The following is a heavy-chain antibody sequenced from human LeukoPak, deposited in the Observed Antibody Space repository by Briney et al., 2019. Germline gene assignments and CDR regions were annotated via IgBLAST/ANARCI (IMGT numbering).Heavy chain of an antibody. V-gene: IGHV3-11*04. CDR3: AKEMGAFLVDY. Sequence: GGSLRLSCAASGFTFSDYYMSWIRQAPGKGLEWVTYISSSGRTIYYADSVKGRFTISRDNAKNSLYLQMNSLRAEDTAVYYCAKEMGAFLVDYWGQGTLVTVSS. D-gene: IGHD2/OR15-2a*01. CDR2: ISSSGRTI. J-gene: IGHJ4*02. CDR1: GFTFSDYY.